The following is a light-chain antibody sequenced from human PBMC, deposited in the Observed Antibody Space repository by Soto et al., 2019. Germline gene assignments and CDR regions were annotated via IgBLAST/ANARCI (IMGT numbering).Light chain of an antibody. CDR3: QQYNNWPPGVT. CDR2: GVS. V-gene: IGKV3D-15*01. CDR1: ESVSSN. J-gene: IGKJ3*01. Sequence: EILLTQSPVTLSVSPGERATLSCRASESVSSNLASYQQRPGQAPRLLRYGVSARATGIPARFSGSGSGTEFTLTISSLQSEDFALYYCQQYNNWPPGVTFGPGTKVEIK.